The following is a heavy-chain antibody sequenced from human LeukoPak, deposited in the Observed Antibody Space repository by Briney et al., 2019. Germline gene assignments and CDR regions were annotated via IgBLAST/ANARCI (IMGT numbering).Heavy chain of an antibody. V-gene: IGHV4-34*01. Sequence: PSGTLSLTCAVYGGSFSGYYWSWIRQPPGKGLEWIGEINHSGSTNYNPSLKSRVTISVDTSKNQFSLKLSSVTAADTAVYYCARGRRYSYGFDYYYYMDVWGKGTTVTVSS. J-gene: IGHJ6*03. D-gene: IGHD5-18*01. CDR2: INHSGST. CDR1: GGSFSGYY. CDR3: ARGRRYSYGFDYYYYMDV.